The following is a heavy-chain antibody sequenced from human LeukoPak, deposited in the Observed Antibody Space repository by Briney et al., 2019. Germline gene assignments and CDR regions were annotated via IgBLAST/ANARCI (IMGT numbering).Heavy chain of an antibody. Sequence: GGSLRLSCAASEFTFSTFWMSWVRQAPGKGLEWVANIKADGSVKHYVDSVEGRFSISRDNARSSLYLQMNSLRAEDTAVYYCVRDSDYQRNSGGLYAHYDSLDIWGHGTMVTVSS. CDR3: VRDSDYQRNSGGLYAHYDSLDI. CDR1: EFTFSTFW. CDR2: IKADGSVK. D-gene: IGHD2-21*01. V-gene: IGHV3-7*01. J-gene: IGHJ3*02.